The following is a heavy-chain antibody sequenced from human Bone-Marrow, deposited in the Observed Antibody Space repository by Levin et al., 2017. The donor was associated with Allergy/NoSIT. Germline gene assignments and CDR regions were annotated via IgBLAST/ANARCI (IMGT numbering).Heavy chain of an antibody. CDR1: GFTFSSYG. D-gene: IGHD6-13*01. CDR3: AKDRKPSIAAAGRYYYYGMDV. Sequence: GGSLRLSCAASGFTFSSYGMHWVRQAPGKGLEWVAVISYDGSNKYYADSVKGRFTISRDNSKNTLYLQMNSLRAEDTAVYYCAKDRKPSIAAAGRYYYYGMDVWGQGTTVTVSS. CDR2: ISYDGSNK. J-gene: IGHJ6*02. V-gene: IGHV3-30*18.